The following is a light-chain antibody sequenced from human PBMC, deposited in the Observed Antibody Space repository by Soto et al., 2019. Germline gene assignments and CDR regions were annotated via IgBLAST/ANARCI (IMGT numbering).Light chain of an antibody. CDR3: QQYHNYPRT. CDR2: DAS. J-gene: IGKJ1*01. Sequence: DIQMTQSPSTLSASIGDRVTITCRASESIRTWLAWYQHKPGKAPKFLIYDASSLESGVPSRFSGSGSGTEFTLTISNLQPDDFATYFSQQYHNYPRTFGQGTKVEIK. CDR1: ESIRTW. V-gene: IGKV1-5*01.